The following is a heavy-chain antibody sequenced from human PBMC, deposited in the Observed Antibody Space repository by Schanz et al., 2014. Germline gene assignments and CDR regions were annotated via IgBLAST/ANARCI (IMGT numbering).Heavy chain of an antibody. V-gene: IGHV1-69*02. J-gene: IGHJ6*03. CDR2: IIPVLAIA. D-gene: IGHD6-19*01. CDR3: ARLGTGMAVAGSVIDSYYYDMDV. CDR1: GGTFSSYT. Sequence: QVQLVQSGAEVKKPGSSVKVSCTASGGTFSSYTISWIRQAPGQGLEWMGRIIPVLAIADYAQKFQGRVTITADKATSTASMELSSLRSEDTAVYYCARLGTGMAVAGSVIDSYYYDMDVWGEGTTVNVSS.